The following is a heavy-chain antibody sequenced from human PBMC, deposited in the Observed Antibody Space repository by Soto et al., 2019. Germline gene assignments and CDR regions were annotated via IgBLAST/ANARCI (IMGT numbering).Heavy chain of an antibody. CDR3: AKGPMYTNSWYGGDH. J-gene: IGHJ4*02. D-gene: IGHD6-13*01. CDR2: ISYDENKK. Sequence: GSLRLSCAASGFTFSYYGMHWVRQAPGKGLEWVALISYDENKKYYADSVKGRFTISRDNSKNTVYLQMDNLRVEDTAFYYCAKGPMYTNSWYGGDHWGQGTLVTVSS. V-gene: IGHV3-30*18. CDR1: GFTFSYYG.